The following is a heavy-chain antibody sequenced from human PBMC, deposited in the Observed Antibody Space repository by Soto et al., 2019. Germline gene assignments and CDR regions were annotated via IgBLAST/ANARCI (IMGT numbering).Heavy chain of an antibody. D-gene: IGHD2-15*01. J-gene: IGHJ3*02. V-gene: IGHV1-46*01. CDR2: INPSGGST. CDR1: GYTVTSYY. Sequence: GASVKVACKASGYTVTSYYMHCVRQSPGQGLEWMGIINPSGGSTSYAQKFQGRVTMTRDTSTSTVYMELSSLRSEDTAVYYCARDWGYCSGGSCYPDGAFDIWGQGAMVTVS. CDR3: ARDWGYCSGGSCYPDGAFDI.